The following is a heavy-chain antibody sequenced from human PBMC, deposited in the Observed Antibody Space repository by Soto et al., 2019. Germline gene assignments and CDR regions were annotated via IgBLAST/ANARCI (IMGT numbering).Heavy chain of an antibody. D-gene: IGHD3-10*01. J-gene: IGHJ4*02. Sequence: EVQLVESGGGLVKPAGSLRLSCAASGFTFSGYTMNWVRQAPGKGLEWVSSISGSSGFIYYTDSVKGRFTISRDNARNALYLQMNSVGAEDTAVYYCARHGKPGVGEWYLDFWGQGALVTVSS. CDR1: GFTFSGYT. CDR3: ARHGKPGVGEWYLDF. V-gene: IGHV3-21*01. CDR2: ISGSSGFI.